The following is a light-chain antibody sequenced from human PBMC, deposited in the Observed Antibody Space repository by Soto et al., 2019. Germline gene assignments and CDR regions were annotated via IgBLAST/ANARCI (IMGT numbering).Light chain of an antibody. J-gene: IGLJ3*02. CDR2: EVS. CDR1: SSDVGGYKY. CDR3: SSYTSSSTWV. Sequence: QSVLSQPASVSGSPGQSITISCTGTSSDVGGYKYVSWYRQHPGKAPKLMIYEVSNRPSGVSNRFSASKSGNTASLPISGLQAEDEADYYCSSYTSSSTWVFGGGTQLTVL. V-gene: IGLV2-14*01.